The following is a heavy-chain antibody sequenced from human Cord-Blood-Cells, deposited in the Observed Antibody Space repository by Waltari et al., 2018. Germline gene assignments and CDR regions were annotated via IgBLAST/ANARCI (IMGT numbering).Heavy chain of an antibody. V-gene: IGHV4-34*01. CDR1: GGSFSGYY. CDR3: ARGRWGGNDY. CDR2: INHSGST. D-gene: IGHD7-27*01. J-gene: IGHJ4*02. Sequence: QVQLQQWGAGLLKPSETLSLTCAVYGGSFSGYYWSWIRQPPGKGLEWIGEINHSGSTNYNPSLKSRVTISVDTSKNQFSLKLSSVTAADTAVYYCARGRWGGNDYWGQGTLVTVSS.